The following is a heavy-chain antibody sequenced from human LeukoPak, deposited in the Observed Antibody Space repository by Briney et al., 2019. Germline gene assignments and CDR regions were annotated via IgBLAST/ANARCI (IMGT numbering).Heavy chain of an antibody. V-gene: IGHV1-18*01. D-gene: IGHD3-22*01. Sequence: ASVKVSCKASGYTFTSYDINWVRQATGQGLEWMGWISAYNGNTNYAQKLQGRVTMTTDTSTSTAYMELRSLRSDDTAVYYCARDYDSSGYYYWDYYYYGMDVWGQGTTVTVSS. J-gene: IGHJ6*02. CDR2: ISAYNGNT. CDR3: ARDYDSSGYYYWDYYYYGMDV. CDR1: GYTFTSYD.